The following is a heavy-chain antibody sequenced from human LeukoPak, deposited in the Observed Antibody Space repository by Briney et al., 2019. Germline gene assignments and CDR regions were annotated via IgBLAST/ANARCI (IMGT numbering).Heavy chain of an antibody. Sequence: KPAGSLRLSCGASGFFFSDHYMSWVRQAPGKGRGWISYISDGGRTIHYADSVKGRFTISRDNAKNSLYLQMNSLRPDDTAVYYCARGHPLLMITFGGLFDYWGQGTLVTVSS. CDR2: ISDGGRTI. CDR1: GFFFSDHY. J-gene: IGHJ4*02. CDR3: ARGHPLLMITFGGLFDY. D-gene: IGHD3-16*01. V-gene: IGHV3-11*01.